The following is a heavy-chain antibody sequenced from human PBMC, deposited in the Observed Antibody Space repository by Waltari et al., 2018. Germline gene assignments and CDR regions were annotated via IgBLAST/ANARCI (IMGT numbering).Heavy chain of an antibody. CDR2: IRWDGAGP. CDR1: GFTFDDYA. CDR3: AKTADARQLKWRIGSL. Sequence: EMQLVESGGGLVQPGMSLRLSCIGSGFTFDDYAMHWVRQAPGKGLEWVSGIRWDGAGPGYADSVRGRFTISRDNAKNSLYLQMDRLRLEDTALYYCAKTADARQLKWRIGSLWGEGTLVTVPS. V-gene: IGHV3-9*01. D-gene: IGHD1-1*01. J-gene: IGHJ4*02.